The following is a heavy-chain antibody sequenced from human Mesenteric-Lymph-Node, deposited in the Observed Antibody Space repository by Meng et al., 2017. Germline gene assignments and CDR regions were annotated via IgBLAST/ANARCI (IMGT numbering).Heavy chain of an antibody. CDR3: LRGSGGSV. Sequence: QVPLPESGPDMVRASDTRSPHRPCPCRPSPKHKWVAWGRQPPGKGPGWIGGIPHRGSSAYNPSLKSRVSMSIDKSKNQFSLKLTSVTASDTAVYHCLRGSGGSVWGQGTLVTVSS. V-gene: IGHV4-4*02. CDR1: CRPSPKHKW. J-gene: IGHJ1*01. CDR2: IPHRGSS. D-gene: IGHD3-10*01.